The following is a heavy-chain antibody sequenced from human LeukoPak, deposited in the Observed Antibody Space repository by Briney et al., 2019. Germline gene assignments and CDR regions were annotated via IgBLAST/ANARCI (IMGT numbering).Heavy chain of an antibody. CDR2: ISDSGNT. D-gene: IGHD3-10*01. CDR3: ARARKSGGITMIRGVKDRGWFDP. V-gene: IGHV3-23*01. Sequence: SGGSLRLSCAASGFTLSSYAMSWVRQAPGKGLEWVSAISDSGNTYHADSVKGRFTISRDNSKNTLYLQMNSLRAEDTAVYYCARARKSGGITMIRGVKDRGWFDPWGQGTLVTVSS. CDR1: GFTLSSYA. J-gene: IGHJ5*02.